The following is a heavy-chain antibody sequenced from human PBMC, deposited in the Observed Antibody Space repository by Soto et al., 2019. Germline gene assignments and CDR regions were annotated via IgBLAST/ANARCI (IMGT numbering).Heavy chain of an antibody. Sequence: QVQLVESGGGVVQPGRSLRLSCAASGFTFSSYGMHWVRQAPGKGLEWVAVISYDGSNKYYADSVKGRFTISRDNSMNTLYLQMNSLRAEDTAVYFCAKVSHYGSGSYYLVDYWGQGTLATVSS. CDR2: ISYDGSNK. CDR3: AKVSHYGSGSYYLVDY. D-gene: IGHD3-10*01. J-gene: IGHJ4*02. V-gene: IGHV3-30*18. CDR1: GFTFSSYG.